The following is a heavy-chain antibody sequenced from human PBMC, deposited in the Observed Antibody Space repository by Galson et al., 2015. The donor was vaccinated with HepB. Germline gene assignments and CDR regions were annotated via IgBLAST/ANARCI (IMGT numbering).Heavy chain of an antibody. CDR3: ARLRWWGYDSSGYYLYYYYYGMDV. CDR2: IDPSDSYT. Sequence: QSGAEVKRPGESLRISCKGSGYSFTSYWISWVRQMPGKGLEWMGRIDPSDSYTNYSPSFQGHVTISADKSISTAYLQWSSLKASDTAMYYCARLRWWGYDSSGYYLYYYYYGMDVWGQGTTVTVSS. J-gene: IGHJ6*02. D-gene: IGHD3-22*01. CDR1: GYSFTSYW. V-gene: IGHV5-10-1*01.